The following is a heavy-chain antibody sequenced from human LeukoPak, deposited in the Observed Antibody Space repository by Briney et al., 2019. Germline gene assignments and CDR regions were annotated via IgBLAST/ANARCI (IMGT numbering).Heavy chain of an antibody. Sequence: GRSLRLSCAASGFTFSSYWMHWVRQVPGKGLVWVARINPGGSSITYADSVKGRFTISRDNAKNTLYLQMDSPRAEDTGVYYCARSNQADDYWGQGTLVTVSS. CDR1: GFTFSSYW. V-gene: IGHV3-74*01. J-gene: IGHJ4*02. CDR3: ARSNQADDY. D-gene: IGHD1-14*01. CDR2: INPGGSSI.